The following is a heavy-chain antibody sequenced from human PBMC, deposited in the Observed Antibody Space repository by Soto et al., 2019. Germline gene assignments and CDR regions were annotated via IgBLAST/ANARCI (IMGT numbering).Heavy chain of an antibody. Sequence: PGGSLRLSCAASGFTVSNNYMSWVRQAPGKGLEWVSVIYGGGDTYYADSVKDRFTISRDNSKNTLYLQMNSLRVEDTAVYHCAKLRYFDWSAYNWFEYWGQGT. D-gene: IGHD3-9*01. V-gene: IGHV3-66*01. CDR1: GFTVSNNY. CDR2: IYGGGDT. CDR3: AKLRYFDWSAYNWFEY. J-gene: IGHJ5*01.